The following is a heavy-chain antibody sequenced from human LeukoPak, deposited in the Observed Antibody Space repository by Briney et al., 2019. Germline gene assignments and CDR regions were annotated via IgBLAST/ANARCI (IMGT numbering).Heavy chain of an antibody. Sequence: GGSLRLSCAASGFTFSSYAMSWVRQAPGKGLEWVSGINGPGGLTYYKDSVQGRFTVSRDNSKNTLYLQMNSLRAEDTAVYYCAKGGNRYGDYTAYWGQGTLVTVSS. D-gene: IGHD4-17*01. CDR2: INGPGGLT. V-gene: IGHV3-23*01. J-gene: IGHJ4*02. CDR3: AKGGNRYGDYTAY. CDR1: GFTFSSYA.